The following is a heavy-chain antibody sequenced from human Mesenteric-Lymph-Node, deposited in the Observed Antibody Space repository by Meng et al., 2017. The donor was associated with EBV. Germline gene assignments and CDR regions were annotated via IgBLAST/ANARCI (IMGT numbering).Heavy chain of an antibody. J-gene: IGHJ4*02. Sequence: GQLVGSGGGLVQPGGSLRLSCAASGFTFNIYAMNWVRQAPGRGLEWVSGISGSGGTTYYADSVKGRFSIFRDNSGSTVSLQMNSLRVEDTAVYYCSNLPYNYWGQGTLVTVSS. V-gene: IGHV3-23*04. CDR1: GFTFNIYA. CDR2: ISGSGGTT. D-gene: IGHD5-24*01. CDR3: SNLPYNY.